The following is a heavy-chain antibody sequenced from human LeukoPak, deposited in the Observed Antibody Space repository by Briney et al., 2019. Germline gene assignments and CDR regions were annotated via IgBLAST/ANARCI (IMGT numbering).Heavy chain of an antibody. Sequence: TGGSLRLSCTVSGFTFNNCGMSWVRQAPGKGLEWVSAISGSGGSTYYADSVKGRFTISRDNSKNTLYLQMNSLRAEDTAVYYCAKDYQSTVTLAPFDAFDIWGQGTMVTVSS. CDR1: GFTFNNCG. J-gene: IGHJ3*02. CDR2: ISGSGGST. D-gene: IGHD4-17*01. CDR3: AKDYQSTVTLAPFDAFDI. V-gene: IGHV3-23*01.